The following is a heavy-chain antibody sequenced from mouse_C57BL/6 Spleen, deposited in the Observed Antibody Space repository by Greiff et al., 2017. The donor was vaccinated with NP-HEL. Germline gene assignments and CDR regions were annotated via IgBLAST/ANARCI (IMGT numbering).Heavy chain of an antibody. V-gene: IGHV1-61*01. CDR3: ARFSPPYGSSSWFAY. CDR1: GYTFTSYW. J-gene: IGHJ3*01. Sequence: QVQLQQPGAELVRPGSSVKLSCKASGYTFTSYWMDWVKQRPGQGLEWIGNIYPSDSETHYNQKFKDKATLTVDKSSSTAYMQLSSLTSEDSAVYYCARFSPPYGSSSWFAYWGQGTLVTVSA. CDR2: IYPSDSET. D-gene: IGHD1-1*01.